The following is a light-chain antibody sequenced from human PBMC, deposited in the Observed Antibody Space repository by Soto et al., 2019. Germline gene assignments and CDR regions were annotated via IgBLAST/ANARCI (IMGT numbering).Light chain of an antibody. V-gene: IGKV3-11*01. J-gene: IGKJ1*01. CDR2: DAS. CDR1: PSVSSY. CDR3: QQRSNWPPWT. Sequence: EIVLTQSPATLSLSPGERATLSCRASPSVSSYLAWYQQKPGQAPRLLIYDASNRATGIPARFSGSGSGTDFTLTISSLEPEDFAFYYCQQRSNWPPWTFGQGTKVEIK.